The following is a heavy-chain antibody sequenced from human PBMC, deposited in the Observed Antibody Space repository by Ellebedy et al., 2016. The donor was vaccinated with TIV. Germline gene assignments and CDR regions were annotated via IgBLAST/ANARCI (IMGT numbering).Heavy chain of an antibody. CDR3: VRAPRGQYYFDY. V-gene: IGHV3-33*01. D-gene: IGHD5-12*01. CDR1: GFIFSNYG. Sequence: GGSLRLXCAASGFIFSNYGMHWVRQAPGKGLEWAAVIWYDGSNKYYADSVKGRFTISRDNSKNTLYLEMNSLRAEDTAVYYCVRAPRGQYYFDYWGQGTLVTVSS. J-gene: IGHJ4*02. CDR2: IWYDGSNK.